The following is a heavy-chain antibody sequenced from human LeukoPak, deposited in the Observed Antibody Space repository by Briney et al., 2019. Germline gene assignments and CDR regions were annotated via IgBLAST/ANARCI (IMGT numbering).Heavy chain of an antibody. V-gene: IGHV1-2*02. D-gene: IGHD2-2*01. Sequence: ASVKVSXKASGYTFXGXYMHWVRQAPGQGLEWVGWINPNRGGTNYAQKFQGRVTMTRDTSISTAYMELSRLRSDDTAVYYCARKDIVVVPAAMPAGFDPWGQGTLVTVSS. J-gene: IGHJ5*02. CDR1: GYTFXGXY. CDR2: INPNRGGT. CDR3: ARKDIVVVPAAMPAGFDP.